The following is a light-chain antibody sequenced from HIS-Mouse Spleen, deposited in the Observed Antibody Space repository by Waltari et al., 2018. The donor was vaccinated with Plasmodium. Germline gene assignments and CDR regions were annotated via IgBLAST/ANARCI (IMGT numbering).Light chain of an antibody. J-gene: IGLJ3*02. V-gene: IGLV3-10*01. CDR3: YSTDSSGNHRV. CDR1: ALPTKY. CDR2: EDS. Sequence: SYELTQPPSVSVSPGQTARITCSGDALPTKYAYWYQQKSGQAPVLGIDEDSKRPSGIPERFSGSSSGTSATLTISGAQVEDEADYYCYSTDSSGNHRVFGGGTKLTVL.